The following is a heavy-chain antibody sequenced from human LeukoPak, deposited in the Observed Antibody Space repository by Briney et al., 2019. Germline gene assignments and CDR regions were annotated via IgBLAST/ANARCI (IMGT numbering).Heavy chain of an antibody. D-gene: IGHD1-26*01. CDR2: IKRDGSEK. V-gene: IGHV3-7*03. CDR3: ARDRGVGATYLDAFDI. J-gene: IGHJ3*02. Sequence: GGSLRLSCAASGFTFSSYWMTWVRQAPGKGLEWVANIKRDGSEKHYVDSVKGRFTISRDNAKNSMFLQMNSLRAEDTAVYYCARDRGVGATYLDAFDIWGQGTMVTVSS. CDR1: GFTFSSYW.